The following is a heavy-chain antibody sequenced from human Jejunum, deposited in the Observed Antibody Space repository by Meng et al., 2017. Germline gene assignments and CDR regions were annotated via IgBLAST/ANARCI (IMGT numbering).Heavy chain of an antibody. J-gene: IGHJ6*02. D-gene: IGHD4-17*01. CDR3: AKAAQTSTVRYGMEV. V-gene: IGHV3-23*01. CDR2: IGVDVVTS. CDR1: EFTVNNYG. Sequence: GGSLRPSCVASEFTVNNYGVTWVRQAPGKGLEWVSVIGVDVVTSYYADSVKGRLTISRDNSKNTLHLEMNSQRAEDPALYYCAKAAQTSTVRYGMEVWGQGTTVTVSS.